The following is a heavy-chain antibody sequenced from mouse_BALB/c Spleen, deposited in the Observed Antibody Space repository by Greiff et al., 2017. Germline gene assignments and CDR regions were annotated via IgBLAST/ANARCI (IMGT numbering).Heavy chain of an antibody. J-gene: IGHJ2*01. CDR1: SYTFTDYA. Sequence: VQLQQSGPELVRPGVSVKISCKGSSYTFTDYAMHWVKQSHAKSLEWIGVISTYYGNTNYNQKFKGKATMTVDKSSSTAYMQLSSLTSEDSAVYYCARYPSNWDYFDYWGQGTTLTVSS. V-gene: IGHV1-67*01. CDR2: ISTYYGNT. CDR3: ARYPSNWDYFDY. D-gene: IGHD4-1*01.